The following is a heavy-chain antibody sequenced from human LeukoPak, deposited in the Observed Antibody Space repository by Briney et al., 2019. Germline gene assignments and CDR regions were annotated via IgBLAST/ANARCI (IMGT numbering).Heavy chain of an antibody. Sequence: PGGSLRLSCAASGFTFDDYAMHWVRQAPGKGLEWVSLIGWDGGSTYYAASVKGRFTLSRDNSKNSLYLQMNSLRAEDTALYYCAKDHCSSTSCYYYYYYYMDVWGKGTTVTVSS. V-gene: IGHV3-43D*03. CDR2: IGWDGGST. J-gene: IGHJ6*03. D-gene: IGHD2-2*01. CDR3: AKDHCSSTSCYYYYYYYMDV. CDR1: GFTFDDYA.